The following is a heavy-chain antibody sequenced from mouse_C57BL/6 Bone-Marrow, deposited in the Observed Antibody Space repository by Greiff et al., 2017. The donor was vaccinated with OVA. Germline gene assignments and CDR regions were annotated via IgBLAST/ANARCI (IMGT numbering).Heavy chain of an antibody. CDR2: IDPNSGGN. CDR3: ARRSYYGSSYWYFDV. J-gene: IGHJ1*03. D-gene: IGHD1-1*01. V-gene: IGHV1-72*01. Sequence: QVQLQQPGAELVKPGASVKLSCKASGYTFTSYWMHWVKQRPGRGLEWIGRIDPNSGGNKYNEKFKSKATLTVDKPSSTAYMQLSSLTSEDSSVYYCARRSYYGSSYWYFDVWGTGTTVTVSS. CDR1: GYTFTSYW.